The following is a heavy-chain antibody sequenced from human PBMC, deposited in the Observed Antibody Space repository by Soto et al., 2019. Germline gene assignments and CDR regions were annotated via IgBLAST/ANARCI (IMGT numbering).Heavy chain of an antibody. CDR2: ISYSGST. J-gene: IGHJ4*01. CDR3: ARGAYISSPWAVDY. Sequence: QVQLQESGPGLVKPSETLSLTCTVSGGSVSSGSYYWGWIRQPPGKGLVWNGYISYSGSTNYNPSLKSRVTISVDTSKTQCSLRLSSVTAAYTAVCYCARGAYISSPWAVDYGAQGPVVSVSS. V-gene: IGHV4-61*01. CDR1: GGSVSSGSYY. D-gene: IGHD6-6*01.